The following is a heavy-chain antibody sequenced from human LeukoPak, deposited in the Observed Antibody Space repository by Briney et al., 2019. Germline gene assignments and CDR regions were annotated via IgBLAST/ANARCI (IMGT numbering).Heavy chain of an antibody. D-gene: IGHD4-23*01. CDR2: ISSSSIYI. CDR3: ARDYGGNSPYAFDI. CDR1: GFTFSSNS. J-gene: IGHJ3*02. Sequence: PGGFLRHSCAASGFTFSSNSMDWVRQTPRKGLEWVSSISSSSIYIYYADSVKGRFTISRDNAKNSLYLQMNSPRAEDTAAYYCARDYGGNSPYAFDIWGQGTMVTVSS. V-gene: IGHV3-21*01.